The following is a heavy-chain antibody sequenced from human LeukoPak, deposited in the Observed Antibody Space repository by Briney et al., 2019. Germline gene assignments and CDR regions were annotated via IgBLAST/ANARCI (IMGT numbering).Heavy chain of an antibody. CDR1: GFTFSNAW. J-gene: IGHJ4*02. CDR3: ATNGGGDSGYGNFDY. D-gene: IGHD5-12*01. V-gene: IGHV3-20*04. CDR2: INWNGGST. Sequence: GGSLRLSCAASGFTFSNAWMSWVRQAPGKGLEWVSGINWNGGSTGYADSVKGRFTISRDNAKNSLYLQMNSLRAEDTALYYCATNGGGDSGYGNFDYWGQGTLVTVSS.